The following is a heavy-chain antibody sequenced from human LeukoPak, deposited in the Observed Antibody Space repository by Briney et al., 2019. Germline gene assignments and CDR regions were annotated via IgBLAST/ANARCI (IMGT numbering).Heavy chain of an antibody. CDR2: ISHRGST. D-gene: IGHD3-3*01. V-gene: IGHV4-38-2*02. Sequence: PSETLSLTCTVSGYSISNGYYWGWIRPPPGKGLEWVGSISHRGSTYYNPSLRSRTTISLDRSKQKFSLKLTSVTAADTAVYFCARGAEYYAIWRGYAGYSDYWGQGISVTVSS. CDR1: GYSISNGYY. CDR3: ARGAEYYAIWRGYAGYSDY. J-gene: IGHJ4*02.